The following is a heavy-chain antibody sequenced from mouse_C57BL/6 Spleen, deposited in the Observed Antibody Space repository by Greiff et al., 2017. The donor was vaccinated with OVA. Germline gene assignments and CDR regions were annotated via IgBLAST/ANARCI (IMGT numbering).Heavy chain of an antibody. CDR2: IWGVGST. V-gene: IGHV2-6*01. Sequence: VQGVESGPGLVAPSQSLSITCTVSGFSLTSYGVDWVRQSPGKGLEWLGVIWGVGSTNYNSALKSRLSISKDNSKSQVFLKMNSLQTDDTAMYYCASGTGTRAMDYWGQGTSVTVSS. CDR3: ASGTGTRAMDY. D-gene: IGHD4-1*01. J-gene: IGHJ4*01. CDR1: GFSLTSYG.